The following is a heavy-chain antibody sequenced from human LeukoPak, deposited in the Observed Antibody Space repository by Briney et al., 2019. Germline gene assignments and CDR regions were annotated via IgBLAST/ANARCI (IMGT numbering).Heavy chain of an antibody. Sequence: SETLSLTCTVSGGSISSSSYYWGWIRQPPGKGLEWIGSIYYSGSTYYNPSLESRVTISVDTSKNQFSLKLSSVTAADTAVYYCARQRPLIVVVVAANWFDPWGQGTLVTVSS. CDR1: GGSISSSSYY. D-gene: IGHD2-15*01. CDR3: ARQRPLIVVVVAANWFDP. V-gene: IGHV4-39*01. J-gene: IGHJ5*02. CDR2: IYYSGST.